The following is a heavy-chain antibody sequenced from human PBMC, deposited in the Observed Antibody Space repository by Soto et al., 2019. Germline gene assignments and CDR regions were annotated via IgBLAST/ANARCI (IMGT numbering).Heavy chain of an antibody. CDR2: ISGRGGST. Sequence: GGSLRLSCAASGFTFTNYAMSWVRQAPEKGLEWVSAISGRGGSTYYADSVKGRFTISRDNSKNTLFLQMNTLIAEDTAVYYCAKDSTVTTSLYSYYYGLDVWGQGTTVTVSS. V-gene: IGHV3-23*01. CDR3: AKDSTVTTSLYSYYYGLDV. D-gene: IGHD4-17*01. CDR1: GFTFTNYA. J-gene: IGHJ6*02.